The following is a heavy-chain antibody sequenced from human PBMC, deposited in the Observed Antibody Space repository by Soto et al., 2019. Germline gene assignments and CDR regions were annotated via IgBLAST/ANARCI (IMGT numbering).Heavy chain of an antibody. V-gene: IGHV1-69*13. Sequence: GASVKVSCKASGGTFSSYAISWVRQAPGQGLEWMGGIIPIFGTANYAQKFQGRVTITADESTSTAYMELSSLRSEDTAVYYCASDRDSRGSHYYYGMDVWGQGTTVTVSS. CDR3: ASDRDSRGSHYYYGMDV. CDR2: IIPIFGTA. J-gene: IGHJ6*02. CDR1: GGTFSSYA. D-gene: IGHD6-13*01.